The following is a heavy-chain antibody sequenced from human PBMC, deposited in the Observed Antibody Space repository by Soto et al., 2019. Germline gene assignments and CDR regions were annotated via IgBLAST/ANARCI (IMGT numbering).Heavy chain of an antibody. Sequence: GGSLRLSCAASGFTVSSNYMSWVRQAPGKGLEWVSVIYSGGSTYYADSVKGRFTISRDNSKNTLYLQMNSLRAEDTAVYYCARGCFGAYGMDVWGQGTTVTVSS. CDR2: IYSGGST. CDR3: ARGCFGAYGMDV. CDR1: GFTVSSNY. V-gene: IGHV3-53*01. D-gene: IGHD2-8*01. J-gene: IGHJ6*02.